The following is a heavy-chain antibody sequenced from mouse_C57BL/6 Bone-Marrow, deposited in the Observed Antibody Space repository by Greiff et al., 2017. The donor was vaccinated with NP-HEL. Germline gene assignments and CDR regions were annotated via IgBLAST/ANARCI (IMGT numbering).Heavy chain of an antibody. CDR3: AREAYYSNPFAY. J-gene: IGHJ3*01. Sequence: QVQLQQPGAELVKPGASVKLSCKASGYTFTSYWMHWVKQRPGQGLEWIGMIHPNSGSTNYNEKFKSKATLTVDKSSSTAYMQLSSLTSEDSAVYYCAREAYYSNPFAYWGQGTLVTVSA. CDR1: GYTFTSYW. V-gene: IGHV1-64*01. D-gene: IGHD2-5*01. CDR2: IHPNSGST.